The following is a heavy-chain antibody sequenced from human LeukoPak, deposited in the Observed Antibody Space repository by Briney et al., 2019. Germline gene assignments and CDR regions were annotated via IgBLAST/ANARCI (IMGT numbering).Heavy chain of an antibody. CDR2: IIPIFGTA. D-gene: IGHD6-6*01. V-gene: IGHV1-69*05. J-gene: IGHJ6*03. Sequence: PEASVKVSSKASGYTFTGYGISWVRQAPGQGLEWMGGIIPIFGTANYAQKFQGRVTITTDESTSTAYMELRSLRSEDTAVYYCARHSARFVEYSCSPGYMDVWGKGTTVTVSS. CDR1: GYTFTGYG. CDR3: ARHSARFVEYSCSPGYMDV.